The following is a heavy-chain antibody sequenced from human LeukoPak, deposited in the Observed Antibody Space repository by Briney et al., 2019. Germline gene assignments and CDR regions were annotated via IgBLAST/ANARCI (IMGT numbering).Heavy chain of an antibody. CDR1: GGSISSYY. V-gene: IGHV4-59*08. CDR3: ARQSTYYDILVP. D-gene: IGHD3-9*01. CDR2: TYYSGST. Sequence: SETLSLTCTVSGGSISSYYWSWIRQPPGKGLEWIGYTYYSGSTNYNPSLKSRVTISVDTSKNQFSLKLNSVTAADTAVYYCARQSTYYDILVPWGQGTLVTVSS. J-gene: IGHJ5*02.